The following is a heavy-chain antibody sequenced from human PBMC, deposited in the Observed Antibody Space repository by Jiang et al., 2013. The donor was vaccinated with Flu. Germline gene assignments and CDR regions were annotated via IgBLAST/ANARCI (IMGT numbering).Heavy chain of an antibody. CDR3: ARQDQLGMDV. CDR2: IYYSGST. J-gene: IGHJ6*02. CDR1: GGSISSSSYY. Sequence: ETLSLTCTVSGGSISSSSYYWGWIRQPPGKGLEWIGSIYYSGSTYYNPSLKSRVTISVDTSKNQFSLKLSSVTAADTAVYYCARQDQLGMDVWGQGTTVTVSS. D-gene: IGHD2-2*01. V-gene: IGHV4-39*01.